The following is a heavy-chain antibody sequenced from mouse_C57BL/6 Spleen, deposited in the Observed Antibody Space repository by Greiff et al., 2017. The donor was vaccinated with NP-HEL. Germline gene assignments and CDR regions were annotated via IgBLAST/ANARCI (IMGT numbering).Heavy chain of an antibody. CDR1: GYTFTDPT. CDR2: IYPRDGST. D-gene: IGHD2-3*01. V-gene: IGHV1-78*01. CDR3: ARTDGYYVGFAY. Sequence: VKVVESDAELVKPGASVKISCKVSGYTFTDPTIHWMKQRPEQGLEWIGSIYPRDGSTKYNEKFKGKATLTADKSSSTAYMQLNSLTSEDSAVYCCARTDGYYVGFAYWGQGTLVTVSA. J-gene: IGHJ3*01.